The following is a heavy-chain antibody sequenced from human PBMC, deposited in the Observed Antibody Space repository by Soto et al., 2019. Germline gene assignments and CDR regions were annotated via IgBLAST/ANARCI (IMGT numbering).Heavy chain of an antibody. CDR3: ARQWGTDAFDI. CDR1: GGSFSGDY. V-gene: IGHV4-34*01. Sequence: PSETLSLTCALYGGSFSGDYWTWIRQPPGTGLEWIGEINHSGSTNYNPSLKSRVTISVDTSKNQFSLKLSSVTAADTAVYYCARQWGTDAFDIWGQGTMVT. J-gene: IGHJ3*02. CDR2: INHSGST. D-gene: IGHD2-8*01.